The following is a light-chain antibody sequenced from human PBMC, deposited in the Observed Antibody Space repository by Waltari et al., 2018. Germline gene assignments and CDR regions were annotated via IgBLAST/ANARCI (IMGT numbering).Light chain of an antibody. CDR3: QQRYKWPHS. Sequence: SCRASQIVGTNLAWYQKRPGQAPRQLIYDAFDRAAGVPARFSGSSSGVEFTLTISSLEPEDSGVYFCQQRYKWPHSFGGGTKVEI. CDR1: QIVGTN. V-gene: IGKV3-11*01. J-gene: IGKJ4*01. CDR2: DAF.